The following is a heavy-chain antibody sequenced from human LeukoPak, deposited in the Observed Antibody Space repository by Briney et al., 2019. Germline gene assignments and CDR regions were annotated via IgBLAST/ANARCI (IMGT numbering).Heavy chain of an antibody. CDR2: IGIDSGNA. J-gene: IGHJ4*02. V-gene: IGHV3-11*06. Sequence: GGSLRLSCAFSGFTFSNYAMNWVRQAPGKGLEWISYIGIDSGNANYADSVKGRFTISGDKAKNSLYLQMNSLRVEDTAVYYCARDYKYAFDNWGQGTLVTVSS. CDR1: GFTFSNYA. D-gene: IGHD5-24*01. CDR3: ARDYKYAFDN.